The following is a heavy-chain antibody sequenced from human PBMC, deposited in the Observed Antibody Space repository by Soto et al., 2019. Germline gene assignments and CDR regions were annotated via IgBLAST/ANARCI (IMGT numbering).Heavy chain of an antibody. CDR2: IFYSGST. CDR3: ASFPNYYYNGMDV. V-gene: IGHV4-61*01. CDR1: GVPVSSDNHY. J-gene: IGHJ6*02. Sequence: QVQLQESGPGLVKPSETLSLTCTVSGVPVSSDNHYWSWIRQPPGKALEWIAYIFYSGSTDYNPSLKSRVTASVDTSKYQFSLNLSSVTAADAAVYYCASFPNYYYNGMDVWGQGTTVTVSS.